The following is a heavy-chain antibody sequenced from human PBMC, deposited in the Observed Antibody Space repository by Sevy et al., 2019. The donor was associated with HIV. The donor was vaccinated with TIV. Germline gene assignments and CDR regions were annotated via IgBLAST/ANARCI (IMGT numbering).Heavy chain of an antibody. Sequence: GESLKISCKGTGYNFTPYWVGWVRQKPGQGLEWLGIIHPADSDTGYSPSVEGQVTISVDNSITTVYLQWSSLKASDTAMYYCARQGDLDYFDYWGQGTLVTVSS. CDR3: ARQGDLDYFDY. CDR2: IHPADSDT. V-gene: IGHV5-51*01. J-gene: IGHJ4*02. D-gene: IGHD1-1*01. CDR1: GYNFTPYW.